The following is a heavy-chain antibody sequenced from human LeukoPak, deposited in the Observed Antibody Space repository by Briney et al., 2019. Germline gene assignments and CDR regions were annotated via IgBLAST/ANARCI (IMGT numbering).Heavy chain of an antibody. Sequence: YPSETLSLTCTVSGGSISSGSYYWSWIRQPAGKGLEWIGRIYTSGSTNYNPSLKSRVTISVDTSKNQFSLKLSSVTAADTAVYYCAREEELLWFGELWTHFDYWGQGTLVTVSS. D-gene: IGHD3-10*01. V-gene: IGHV4-61*02. CDR1: GGSISSGSYY. CDR3: AREEELLWFGELWTHFDY. J-gene: IGHJ4*02. CDR2: IYTSGST.